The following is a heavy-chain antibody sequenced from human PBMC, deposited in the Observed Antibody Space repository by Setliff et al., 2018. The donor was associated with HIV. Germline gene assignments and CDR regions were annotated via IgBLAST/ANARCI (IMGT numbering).Heavy chain of an antibody. CDR1: GGSFSGFY. CDR2: INHSGST. Sequence: SETLSLTCAVYGGSFSGFYWSWIRQPPGKDLEWIGEINHSGSTNYNPSLKSRVTISVDTSKNQFSLKLTSVIAADTAVYYCARYYDSHPAFDIWGQGTMVTVSS. CDR3: ARYYDSHPAFDI. J-gene: IGHJ3*02. D-gene: IGHD3-16*01. V-gene: IGHV4-34*01.